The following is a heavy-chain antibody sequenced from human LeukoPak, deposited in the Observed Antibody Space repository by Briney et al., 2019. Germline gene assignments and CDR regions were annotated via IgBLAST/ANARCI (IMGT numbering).Heavy chain of an antibody. J-gene: IGHJ4*02. CDR1: GFTFSNAW. D-gene: IGHD5-12*01. CDR3: TTDRYWLPLGY. V-gene: IGHV3-15*01. CDR2: IKSKTDGGTT. Sequence: GGSLRLSCAASGFTFSNAWMSWVRQAPGKGLELVGRIKSKTDGGTTDYAAPVKGRFTISRDDSKNTLYLQMNSLKTEDTAVYYCTTDRYWLPLGYWGQGTLVTVSS.